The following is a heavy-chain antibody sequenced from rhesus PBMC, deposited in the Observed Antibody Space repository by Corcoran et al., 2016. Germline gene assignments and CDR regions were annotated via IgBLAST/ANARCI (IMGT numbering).Heavy chain of an antibody. CDR1: GGSVSSSNW. V-gene: IGHV4-65*01. Sequence: QVQLQESGPGLVKPSETLSLTCAVSGGSVSSSNWWSWIRQPPGKGLEWIGYISGSSGSTYYNPSLKSRVTISTDTSKNQFSLKLSSVTAADTAVYYCARVGRNYYGLDSWGQGVVVTVSS. D-gene: IGHD6-19*01. J-gene: IGHJ6*01. CDR3: ARVGRNYYGLDS. CDR2: ISGSSGST.